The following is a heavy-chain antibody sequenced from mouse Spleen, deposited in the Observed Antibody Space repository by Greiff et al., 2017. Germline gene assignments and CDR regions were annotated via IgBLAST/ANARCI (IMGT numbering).Heavy chain of an antibody. CDR3: ARLREIYYYGSSYGAMDY. D-gene: IGHD1-1*01. CDR1: GYAFSSSW. V-gene: IGHV1-82*01. J-gene: IGHJ4*01. Sequence: VKLQESGPELVKPGASVKISCKASGYAFSSSWMNWVKQRPGKGLEWIGRIYPGDGDTNYNGKFKGKATLTADKSSSTAYMQLSSLTSEDSAVYFCARLREIYYYGSSYGAMDYWGQGTSVTVSS. CDR2: IYPGDGDT.